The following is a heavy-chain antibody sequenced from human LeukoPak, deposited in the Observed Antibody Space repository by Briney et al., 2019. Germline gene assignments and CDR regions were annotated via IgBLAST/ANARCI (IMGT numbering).Heavy chain of an antibody. CDR2: IDHSGST. CDR1: GGSFSGYY. V-gene: IGHV4-34*01. D-gene: IGHD2-21*02. Sequence: SETLSLTCAVYGGSFSGYYWSWIRQPPGKGLEWIGEIDHSGSTNYNPSLKSRVTISVDTSKNQSSLKLSSVTAADTAVYYCARHAFIVVVTAIGADAFDIWGQGTMVTVSS. CDR3: ARHAFIVVVTAIGADAFDI. J-gene: IGHJ3*02.